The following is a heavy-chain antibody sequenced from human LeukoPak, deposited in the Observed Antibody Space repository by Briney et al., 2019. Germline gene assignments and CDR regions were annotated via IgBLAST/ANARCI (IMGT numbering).Heavy chain of an antibody. D-gene: IGHD3-10*01. V-gene: IGHV3-20*04. J-gene: IGHJ4*02. CDR1: GFTFDDYG. CDR3: ARGDYGSGSYYHPNFDY. CDR2: INWNGGST. Sequence: RPGGSLRLSCAASGFTFDDYGMSWVRQAPGKGLEWVSGINWNGGSTGYADSVKGRFTISRDNAKNFLYLQMNSLRAEDTALYYCARGDYGSGSYYHPNFDYWGQGTLVTVSS.